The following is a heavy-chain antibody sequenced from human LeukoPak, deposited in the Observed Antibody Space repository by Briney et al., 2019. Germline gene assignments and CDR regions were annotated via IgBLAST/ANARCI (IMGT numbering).Heavy chain of an antibody. CDR3: ASGYYYDSSGHYDY. Sequence: SETLSLTCTVSGGSISSSSYYWGWIRQPPGKGLEWTGSIYYSGSTYYNPSLKSRVTISVDTSKNQFSLKLSSVTAADTAVYYCASGYYYDSSGHYDYWGQGALVTVSS. CDR2: IYYSGST. CDR1: GGSISSSSYY. D-gene: IGHD3-22*01. J-gene: IGHJ4*02. V-gene: IGHV4-39*01.